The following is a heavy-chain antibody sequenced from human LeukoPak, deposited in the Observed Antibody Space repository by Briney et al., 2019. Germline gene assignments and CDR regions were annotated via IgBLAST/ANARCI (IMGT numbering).Heavy chain of an antibody. J-gene: IGHJ4*02. D-gene: IGHD1-1*01. Sequence: GGSLRLSCAASGFSVSSNYMGWVRQAPGKGLEYVSVIYSGGNTYYAGAVKGRFTISRDNSKNTVYLQMNSLRAEDTAVFYCARLVATTGRLYFDYWGQGNLVTVSS. CDR3: ARLVATTGRLYFDY. CDR1: GFSVSSNY. CDR2: IYSGGNT. V-gene: IGHV3-53*01.